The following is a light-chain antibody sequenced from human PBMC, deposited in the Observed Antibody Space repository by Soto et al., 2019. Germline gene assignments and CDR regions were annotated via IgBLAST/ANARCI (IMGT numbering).Light chain of an antibody. J-gene: IGLJ2*01. CDR1: SSDVGGYNY. V-gene: IGLV2-14*01. Sequence: QSVLTQPASVSGSPGQSITISCTGTSSDVGGYNYVSWYQQHPGKAPQLMIYDVSNRPSGVSDRFSGSKSGNTASLTISGLQAEDEADYYCSSYTRTTTQVFGGGTKVTVL. CDR2: DVS. CDR3: SSYTRTTTQV.